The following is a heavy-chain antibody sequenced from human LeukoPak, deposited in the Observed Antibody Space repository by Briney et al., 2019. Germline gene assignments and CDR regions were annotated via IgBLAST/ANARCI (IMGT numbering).Heavy chain of an antibody. CDR1: GFTFSSYA. CDR3: ARGDLSHLDF. D-gene: IGHD2-21*02. CDR2: ISSNGGST. Sequence: GGSLRLSCSASGFTFSSYAMHWVRQAPGKGLEYVSAISSNGGSTYYADSVKGRFTISRDNAKNSLYLQMNSLRAEDTAVYYCARGDLSHLDFWGQGTLVTVSS. V-gene: IGHV3-64*04. J-gene: IGHJ4*02.